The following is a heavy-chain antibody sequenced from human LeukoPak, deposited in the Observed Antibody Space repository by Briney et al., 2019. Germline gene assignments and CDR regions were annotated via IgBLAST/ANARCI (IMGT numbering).Heavy chain of an antibody. V-gene: IGHV3-20*04. CDR1: GFTFDDYG. Sequence: TGGSLRLSCAASGFTFDDYGMSWVGHAPGKGLEWISGINWNGDSTDYADSVKGRFTISRDNARNSLYVQMNSLRAEDTALYYCARGPLTGSMLGDFDYWGQGTLVTVSS. J-gene: IGHJ4*02. CDR2: INWNGDST. D-gene: IGHD7-27*01. CDR3: ARGPLTGSMLGDFDY.